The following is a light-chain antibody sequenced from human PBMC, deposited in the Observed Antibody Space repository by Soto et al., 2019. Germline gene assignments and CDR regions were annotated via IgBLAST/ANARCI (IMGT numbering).Light chain of an antibody. J-gene: IGLJ3*02. CDR3: QSYDSSLSGWV. Sequence: QSVLTQPPSVSGAPGQRVTISCTGSSSNIGAGYDVHWYQQLPGTAPKLLIYGNSNRPSGVPDRFSGYKSGTSASLAITWLQADDEADYYCQSYDSSLSGWVFGGGTKLTVL. CDR1: SSNIGAGYD. V-gene: IGLV1-40*01. CDR2: GNS.